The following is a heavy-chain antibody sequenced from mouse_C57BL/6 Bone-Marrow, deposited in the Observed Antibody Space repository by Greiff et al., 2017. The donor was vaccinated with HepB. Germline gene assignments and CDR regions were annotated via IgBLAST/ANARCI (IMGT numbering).Heavy chain of an antibody. CDR3: ARLGYYGSSSMDY. Sequence: EVKLMESGGGLVKPGGSLKLSCAASGFTFSDYGMHWVRQAPEKGLEWVAYISSGSSTIYYADTVKGRFTISRDNAKNTLFLQMTSLRSEDTAMYYCARLGYYGSSSMDYWGQGTSVTVSS. J-gene: IGHJ4*01. V-gene: IGHV5-17*01. CDR1: GFTFSDYG. CDR2: ISSGSSTI. D-gene: IGHD1-1*01.